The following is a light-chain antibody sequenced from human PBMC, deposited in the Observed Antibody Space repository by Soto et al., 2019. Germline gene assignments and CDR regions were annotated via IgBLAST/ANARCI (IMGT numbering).Light chain of an antibody. J-gene: IGKJ4*01. CDR1: QDVRNY. V-gene: IGKV1-16*02. Sequence: DIQMTQTPSSLSASVGDRVTISCRASQDVRNYLAWFQQKPGKAPRSLIYAASNLQSGVPLNFSGSGHVTDFTLTITSLQPEDCATYFCQQYDTFPLTFGGGTKVEIK. CDR2: AAS. CDR3: QQYDTFPLT.